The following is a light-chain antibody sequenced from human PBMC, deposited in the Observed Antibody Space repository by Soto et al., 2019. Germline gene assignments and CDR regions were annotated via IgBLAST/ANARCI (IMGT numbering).Light chain of an antibody. J-gene: IGKJ3*01. CDR3: QQRSTWPPFS. Sequence: EIVLKQSPGTLSLYTGERATLSCRASQSVSSNLAWYQQKPGQAPRLPIYGASTRATGIPARFSGSGSGTDFTLTISSLEPEDFAVYYCQQRSTWPPFSFGPGTKVDIK. CDR2: GAS. CDR1: QSVSSN. V-gene: IGKV3-11*01.